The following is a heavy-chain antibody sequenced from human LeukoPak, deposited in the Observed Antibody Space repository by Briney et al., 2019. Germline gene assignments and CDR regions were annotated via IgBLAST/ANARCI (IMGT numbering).Heavy chain of an antibody. Sequence: GGSLRLSCAASRFTFSRYAMSWVRQAPGKGLEWISAISGSGGDTYYADSVKGRFTISRDNSKNTLYLQMNSLRADDTAVYYCATSSSSGTYRLDYWGQGTLVTVSS. CDR2: ISGSGGDT. CDR3: ATSSSSGTYRLDY. J-gene: IGHJ4*02. V-gene: IGHV3-23*01. D-gene: IGHD1-26*01. CDR1: RFTFSRYA.